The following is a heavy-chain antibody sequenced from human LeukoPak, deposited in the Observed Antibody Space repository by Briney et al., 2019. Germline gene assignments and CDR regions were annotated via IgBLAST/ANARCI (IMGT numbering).Heavy chain of an antibody. CDR2: ISGSGGST. CDR1: GFTFSSYA. D-gene: IGHD6-13*01. Sequence: PGGSLRLSCAASGFTFSSYAMSWVRQAPGKGLEWVSAISGSGGSTYYADSVKGRFTITRDNAKNTLYLQMNSLRAEDTAVYYCARGRASSSWYQPPLHWFDPWGQGTLVTVSS. V-gene: IGHV3-23*01. CDR3: ARGRASSSWYQPPLHWFDP. J-gene: IGHJ5*02.